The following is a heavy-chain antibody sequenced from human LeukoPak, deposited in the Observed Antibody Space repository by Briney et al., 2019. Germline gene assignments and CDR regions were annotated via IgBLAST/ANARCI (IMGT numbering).Heavy chain of an antibody. J-gene: IGHJ3*02. CDR2: ISYDGSNK. Sequence: PGGSLRLSCAASGFTFSSYGMHWVRQAPGKGLEWVAVISYDGSNKYYADSVKGRFTISRDNSKNTLYLQMNSLRAEDTAVYYCAKCDRYSSGLGAFDIWGQGTMVTVSS. CDR3: AKCDRYSSGLGAFDI. CDR1: GFTFSSYG. D-gene: IGHD6-19*01. V-gene: IGHV3-30*18.